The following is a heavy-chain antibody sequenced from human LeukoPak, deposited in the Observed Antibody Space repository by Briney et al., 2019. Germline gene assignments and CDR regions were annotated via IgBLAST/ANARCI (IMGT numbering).Heavy chain of an antibody. Sequence: PSETLSLTRAVYGGSFSGYYWSWIRQPPGKGLEWIGEINHSGSTNYNPSLKSRVTISVDTSKNQFSLKLSSVTAADTAVYYCASLLQSHTDYWGQGTLVTVSS. CDR2: INHSGST. CDR1: GGSFSGYY. V-gene: IGHV4-34*01. D-gene: IGHD3-22*01. CDR3: ASLLQSHTDY. J-gene: IGHJ4*02.